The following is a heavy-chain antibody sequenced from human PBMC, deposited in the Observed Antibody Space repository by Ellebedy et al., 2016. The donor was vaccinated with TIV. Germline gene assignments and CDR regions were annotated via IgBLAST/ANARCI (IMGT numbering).Heavy chain of an antibody. D-gene: IGHD3-10*01. J-gene: IGHJ5*02. CDR2: INPSGGST. Sequence: ASVKVSXKASGYTFTSYYMHWVRQAPGQGLEWMGIINPSGGSTSYAQKFQGRVTMTRDTSTSTVYMELSSLRSEDTAVYYCARAPITMVRGPRFDPWGQGTLVTVSS. CDR3: ARAPITMVRGPRFDP. V-gene: IGHV1-46*01. CDR1: GYTFTSYY.